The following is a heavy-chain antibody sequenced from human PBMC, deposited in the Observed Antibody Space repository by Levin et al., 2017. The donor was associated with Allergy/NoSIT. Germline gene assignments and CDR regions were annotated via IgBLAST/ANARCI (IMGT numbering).Heavy chain of an antibody. CDR1: GFTFSSYG. CDR3: AKDGWDY. J-gene: IGHJ4*02. V-gene: IGHV3-30*18. CDR2: ISYDGSNK. D-gene: IGHD2-15*01. Sequence: GGSLRLSCAASGFTFSSYGMHWVRQAPGKGLEWVAVISYDGSNKYYADSVKGRFTISRDNSKNTLYLQMNSLRAEDTAVYYCAKDGWDYWGQGTLVTVSS.